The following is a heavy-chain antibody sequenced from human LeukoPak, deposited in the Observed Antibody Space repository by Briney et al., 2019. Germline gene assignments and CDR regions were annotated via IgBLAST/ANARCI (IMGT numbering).Heavy chain of an antibody. CDR3: ARDLRYSSSWYWDWFDP. CDR2: ISSMSDYI. J-gene: IGHJ5*02. V-gene: IGHV3-21*01. CDR1: GFTFSSFA. Sequence: PGGSLRLSCAASGFTFSSFAMAWVRQAPGKGPEWVSSISSMSDYIYYADSVKGRFTISRDNAKNSLYLQMNSLRAEDTAVYYCARDLRYSSSWYWDWFDPWGQGTLVTVSS. D-gene: IGHD6-13*01.